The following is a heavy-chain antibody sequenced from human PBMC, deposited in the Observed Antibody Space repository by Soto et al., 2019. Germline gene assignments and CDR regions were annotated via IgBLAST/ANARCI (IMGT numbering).Heavy chain of an antibody. Sequence: GESLKISCKGSGYSFTSYWIGWVRQMPGKGLEWMGIISPGDSDTRYXPSFQGQVTISADKSISTAYLQWSSLKASDTAMYYCATSTTVTSITSGMDVWGQGTTVTVSS. J-gene: IGHJ6*02. CDR2: ISPGDSDT. D-gene: IGHD4-17*01. V-gene: IGHV5-51*01. CDR3: ATSTTVTSITSGMDV. CDR1: GYSFTSYW.